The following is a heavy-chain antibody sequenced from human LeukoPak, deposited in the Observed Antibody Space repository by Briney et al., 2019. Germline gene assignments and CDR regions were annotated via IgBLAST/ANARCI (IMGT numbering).Heavy chain of an antibody. CDR3: ARDAAGSGGAWYFDL. Sequence: SETLSLTCTVSGGSIINYYWSWIRQPPGTGLEWIGYIHYSGSTNHNSSLKSRATISVDTSKNQFSLKLTSVTAADTAVYYCARDAAGSGGAWYFDLWGRGTLVIVSS. CDR1: GGSIINYY. CDR2: IHYSGST. V-gene: IGHV4-59*01. D-gene: IGHD6-25*01. J-gene: IGHJ2*01.